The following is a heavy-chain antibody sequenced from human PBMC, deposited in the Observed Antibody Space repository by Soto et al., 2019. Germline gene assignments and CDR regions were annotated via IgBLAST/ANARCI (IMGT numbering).Heavy chain of an antibody. V-gene: IGHV4-61*01. CDR1: CGSVSSGSYH. D-gene: IGHD7-27*01. CDR2: KPYTGSP. CDR3: ARVGWGGDS. Sequence: QVQLQESGPGLVKPSETLSLTCSVSCGSVSSGSYHWSWTRQPPGKGLVWIGFKPYTGSPDYNPSPKSRVVISIARSKNQSSRKWSSVTAADTAVYFCARVGWGGDSWGQGTLVTVSS. J-gene: IGHJ4*02.